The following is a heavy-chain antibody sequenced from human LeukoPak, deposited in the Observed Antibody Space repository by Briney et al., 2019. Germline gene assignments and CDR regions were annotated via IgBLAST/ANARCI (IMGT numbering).Heavy chain of an antibody. CDR2: IYTSGST. J-gene: IGHJ5*02. V-gene: IGHV4-4*07. CDR3: ARDSLGYSSSWYNNWFDP. D-gene: IGHD6-13*01. CDR1: GGSISSYY. Sequence: SETLSLTCTVSGGSISSYYWSWIRQPAGKGLEWIGRIYTSGSTNYNPSLKSRVTMSVDTSKNQFSLKLSSLTAADTAVYYCARDSLGYSSSWYNNWFDPWGQGTLVTVSS.